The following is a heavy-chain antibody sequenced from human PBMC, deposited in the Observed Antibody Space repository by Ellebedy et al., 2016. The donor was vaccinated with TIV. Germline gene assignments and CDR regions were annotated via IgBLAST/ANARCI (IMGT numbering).Heavy chain of an antibody. J-gene: IGHJ4*02. CDR2: IYYGGTT. CDR3: ARELGGIDWEPLGY. D-gene: IGHD1-26*01. V-gene: IGHV4-59*02. Sequence: MPSETLSLTCDVSGVSVKNDYWSWVRQPPMKGLEWIGYIYYGGTTSYNPSLGNRVTMSLDTSKNQFSLKVASVTAADTAVYYCARELGGIDWEPLGYWGQGALVIVSS. CDR1: GVSVKNDY.